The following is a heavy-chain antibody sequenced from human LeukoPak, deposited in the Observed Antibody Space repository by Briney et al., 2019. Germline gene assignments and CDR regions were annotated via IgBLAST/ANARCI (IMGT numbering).Heavy chain of an antibody. CDR1: GFTFSNAW. CDR3: VRDFEWGFDH. CDR2: ISGSGGTT. D-gene: IGHD3-9*01. Sequence: PGGSLRLSCAASGFTFSNAWMSWVRQAPGKGLEWVSCISGSGGTTYYADSVKGRFTISRDNSKSTQYLQMNSLRAEDTALYYCVRDFEWGFDHWGQGTLVTVSS. J-gene: IGHJ4*02. V-gene: IGHV3-23*01.